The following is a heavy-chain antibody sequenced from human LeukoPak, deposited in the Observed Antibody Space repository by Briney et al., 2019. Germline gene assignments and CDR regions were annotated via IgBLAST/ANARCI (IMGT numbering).Heavy chain of an antibody. V-gene: IGHV4-59*11. CDR2: VYYTGGT. J-gene: IGHJ4*02. CDR3: ARGSIYDFDS. Sequence: PSETLSLTCTVSGGSINSHYWHWLRQPPGRRVEGIGYVYYTGGTNYKSSLESRVTISVATSKKQFSLRLTSVTAADTALYYCARGSIYDFDSWGQGTLVSVSS. D-gene: IGHD3-3*02. CDR1: GGSINSHY.